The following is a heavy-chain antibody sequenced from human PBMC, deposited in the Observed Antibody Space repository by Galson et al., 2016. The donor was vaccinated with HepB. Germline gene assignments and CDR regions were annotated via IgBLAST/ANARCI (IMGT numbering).Heavy chain of an antibody. CDR1: GLTFRNFA. CDR2: ISGSGTYA. CDR3: AKGKGMTRENYCMDV. J-gene: IGHJ6*03. V-gene: IGHV3-23*01. Sequence: SLRLSCAVSGLTFRNFAINWVRQAPGKGLEWVSLISGSGTYASYAESVKGRFSISRDNSRNTLYLQMNSLRVEDTAIYYCAKGKGMTRENYCMDVWGRGTAVTVYS. D-gene: IGHD1-26*01.